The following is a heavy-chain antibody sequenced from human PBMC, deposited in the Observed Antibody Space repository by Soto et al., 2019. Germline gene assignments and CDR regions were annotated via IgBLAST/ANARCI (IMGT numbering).Heavy chain of an antibody. CDR1: GGSISSGGYY. CDR2: IYYSGST. Sequence: QVQLQESGPGLVKPSQTLSLTCTVSGGSISSGGYYWSWIRQHPGKGLEWIGYIYYSGSTYYNPSLKSRXXIXVXXSKNQFSLKLSSVTAADTAVYYCARVATVTTAFDYWGQGTLVTVSS. CDR3: ARVATVTTAFDY. D-gene: IGHD4-17*01. J-gene: IGHJ4*02. V-gene: IGHV4-31*03.